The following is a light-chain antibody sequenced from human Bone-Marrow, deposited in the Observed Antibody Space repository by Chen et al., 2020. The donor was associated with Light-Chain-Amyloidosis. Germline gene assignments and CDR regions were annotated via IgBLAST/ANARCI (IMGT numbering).Light chain of an antibody. CDR3: QSADSSGTYEVR. J-gene: IGLJ2*01. V-gene: IGLV3-25*03. CDR1: DLPTKY. Sequence: SYELTQPPSVSVSPGQTARITCSGDDLPTKYAYWYQQKPGQAPVLVIHRDTERPSGISERFSGSSSGTTATLTISGVQAEDEADYHCQSADSSGTYEVRFGGGTKRTVL. CDR2: RDT.